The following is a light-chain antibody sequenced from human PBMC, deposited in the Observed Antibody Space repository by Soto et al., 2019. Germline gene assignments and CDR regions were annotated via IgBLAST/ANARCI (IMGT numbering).Light chain of an antibody. Sequence: SVLTQPASVSGSPGQSITISCTATSSDVGDYNYVSWFQQYPGKAPKLMIYEVINRPSGVSNRFSGSKSGNTASLIISGLQAEDEADYYCSSYTSSSTLVFGGGTKVTVL. V-gene: IGLV2-14*01. J-gene: IGLJ2*01. CDR3: SSYTSSSTLV. CDR1: SSDVGDYNY. CDR2: EVI.